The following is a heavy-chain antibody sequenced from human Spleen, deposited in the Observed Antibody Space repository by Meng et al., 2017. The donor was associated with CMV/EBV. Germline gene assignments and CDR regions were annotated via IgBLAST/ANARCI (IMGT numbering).Heavy chain of an antibody. CDR1: GYSVTSYG. CDR3: ARDLTRSWVGTVPFDY. CDR2: INTYNGNT. V-gene: IGHV1-18*04. J-gene: IGHJ4*02. Sequence: GYSVTSYGISWVRQAPGQGLKWVGWINTYNGNTKYAQNLHDRVTMTTDTFTSTAYVELRSLRSDDTAVYYCARDLTRSWVGTVPFDYWGQGTLVTVSS. D-gene: IGHD4-23*01.